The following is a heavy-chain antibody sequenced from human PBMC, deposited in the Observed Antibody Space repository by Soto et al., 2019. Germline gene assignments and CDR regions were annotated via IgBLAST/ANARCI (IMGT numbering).Heavy chain of an antibody. V-gene: IGHV1-69*01. CDR3: ARAQGSSTSFQIYYYYYYGMDV. D-gene: IGHD2-2*01. CDR2: IIPIPGTA. CDR1: GGTFSSYA. J-gene: IGHJ6*02. Sequence: QVQLVQSGAEVKKPGSSVKVSCKASGGTFSSYAISWVRQAPGQGLEWMGGIIPIPGTANYAQKFQGRVTITADESTSTAYMQLSSLWSEETAVYYWARAQGSSTSFQIYYYYYYGMDVWGQGTTVTVSS.